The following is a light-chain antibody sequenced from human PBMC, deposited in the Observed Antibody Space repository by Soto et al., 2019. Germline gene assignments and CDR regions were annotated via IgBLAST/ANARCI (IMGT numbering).Light chain of an antibody. J-gene: IGKJ2*01. Sequence: EIVLTQSPATLSLSPGERATLSSRASQSVGSYLAWYQHKPGQAPRLLIYDASNRATGIPARFSGSGSGTDFTLTISSLEPEDFAVYYCQQRSNWPPVYTFGQGTKLEIK. CDR3: QQRSNWPPVYT. CDR2: DAS. CDR1: QSVGSY. V-gene: IGKV3-11*01.